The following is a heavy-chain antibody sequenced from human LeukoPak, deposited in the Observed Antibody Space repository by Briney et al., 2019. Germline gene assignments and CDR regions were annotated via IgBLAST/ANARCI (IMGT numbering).Heavy chain of an antibody. V-gene: IGHV3-23*01. CDR3: AKEYYDFWSGYPHDY. Sequence: GGSQRLSCAASGFTFSSYAMSWVRQAPGKGLEWVSAISGSGGSTYYADSVKGRFTISRDNSKNTLYLQMNSLRAEDTAVYYCAKEYYDFWSGYPHDYWGQGTLVTVSS. CDR2: ISGSGGST. CDR1: GFTFSSYA. J-gene: IGHJ4*02. D-gene: IGHD3-3*01.